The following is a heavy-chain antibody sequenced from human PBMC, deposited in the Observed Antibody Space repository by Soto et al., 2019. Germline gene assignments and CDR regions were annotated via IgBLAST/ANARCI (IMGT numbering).Heavy chain of an antibody. CDR3: AREVQVHTPAFVY. V-gene: IGHV1-69*19. CDR1: GGTFNTYA. D-gene: IGHD3-10*01. J-gene: IGHJ4*02. CDR2: ISPMIGAA. Sequence: QVQLVQSGAEMKKPGSSVKVSCQSSGGTFNTYAMNWVRQAPGQGPEWMGDISPMIGAANYAPKFQGRVTINADEATGKSYMQLSSLTSEDTALYFCAREVQVHTPAFVYWGQGTLVTVS.